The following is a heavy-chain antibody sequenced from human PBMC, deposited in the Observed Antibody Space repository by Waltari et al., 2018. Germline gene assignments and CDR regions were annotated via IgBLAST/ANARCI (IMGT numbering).Heavy chain of an antibody. V-gene: IGHV4-39*01. J-gene: IGHJ4*02. Sequence: QLQLQESGPGLVKPSETLSLTCTVSGGSISSSSYYWGWIRQPPGKGLEWIGSIYYSGSTYDNPSLNGRVTISVDTSKNQFSLKLSSVTAADTAVYYCVSRAAAGTVYFDYWGQGTLVTVSS. CDR1: GGSISSSSYY. CDR2: IYYSGST. D-gene: IGHD6-13*01. CDR3: VSRAAAGTVYFDY.